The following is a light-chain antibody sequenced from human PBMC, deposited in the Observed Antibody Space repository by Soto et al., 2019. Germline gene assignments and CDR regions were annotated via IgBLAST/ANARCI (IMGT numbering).Light chain of an antibody. CDR2: GAS. CDR1: QSVISN. V-gene: IGKV3-20*01. CDR3: QQYGSSPYT. J-gene: IGKJ2*01. Sequence: EMVMTQSPVTLSVSPGESATLSCRASQSVISNLAWYQQKPGQAPRLLIYGASTRATGIPDRFSGSGSGTDFTLNISRLEPEDFAVYYCQQYGSSPYTFGQGTKLEIK.